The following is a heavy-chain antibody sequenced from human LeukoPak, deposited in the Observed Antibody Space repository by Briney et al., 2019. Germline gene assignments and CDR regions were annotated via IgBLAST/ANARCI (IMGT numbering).Heavy chain of an antibody. Sequence: PSETLSLTCTVSGGSISSYYWSWIRQPPGKELEWIGYIYYSGSTNYNPSLKSRVTISVDTSKNQFSLKLSSVTAADTAVYYCARDRSSLDTAMDRWFDPWGQGTLVTVSS. CDR1: GGSISSYY. J-gene: IGHJ5*02. V-gene: IGHV4-59*01. CDR2: IYYSGST. D-gene: IGHD5-18*01. CDR3: ARDRSSLDTAMDRWFDP.